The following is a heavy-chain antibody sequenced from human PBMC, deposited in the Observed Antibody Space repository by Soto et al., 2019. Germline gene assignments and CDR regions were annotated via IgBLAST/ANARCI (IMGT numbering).Heavy chain of an antibody. CDR3: ARHHDYVWGTYRWALDY. Sequence: QLQESGPGLVRPSETLSLTCTVSLGSISSSAYYWGWIRQPPGQGLEWIASILYSGNTYYKPSLKSRVTISVDSSKNQFSLKMRSVTAADTAVYYCARHHDYVWGTYRWALDYWGQGTLVTVSS. CDR2: ILYSGNT. V-gene: IGHV4-39*01. CDR1: LGSISSSAYY. D-gene: IGHD3-16*02. J-gene: IGHJ4*02.